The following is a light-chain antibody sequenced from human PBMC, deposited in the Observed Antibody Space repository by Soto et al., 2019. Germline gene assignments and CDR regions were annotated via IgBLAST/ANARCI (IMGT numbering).Light chain of an antibody. V-gene: IGLV2-11*01. CDR3: CSYGGSYTWV. CDR2: DVS. J-gene: IGLJ3*02. Sequence: QSALTQPRSVSGSHGQSVTISCTEASGDVGGYNFVSWYQQHPGKAPTLMIFDVSQRPSGVPDRFSGSKSGNTSSLTISGLQAEDEADYYCCSYGGSYTWVFGGGTKLTVL. CDR1: SGDVGGYNF.